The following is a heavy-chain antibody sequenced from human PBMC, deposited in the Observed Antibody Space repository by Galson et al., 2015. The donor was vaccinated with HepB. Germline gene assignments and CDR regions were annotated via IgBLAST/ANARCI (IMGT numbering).Heavy chain of an antibody. CDR1: GGTFSSYT. J-gene: IGHJ4*02. D-gene: IGHD3-10*01. V-gene: IGHV1-69*02. CDR3: ARASLGYGSGSPFDY. CDR2: IIPILDLA. Sequence: SVKVSCKASGGTFSSYTLSWVRQAPGQGLEWMGRIIPILDLADYAQKFQGRLTITADKSTRTAYMELSSLRSEDTAVYYCARASLGYGSGSPFDYWGQGTLVTVSS.